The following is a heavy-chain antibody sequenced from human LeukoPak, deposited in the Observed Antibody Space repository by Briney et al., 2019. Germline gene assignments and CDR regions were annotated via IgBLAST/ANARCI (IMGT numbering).Heavy chain of an antibody. CDR1: GFTLSSDY. V-gene: IGHV3-53*05. CDR2: IYSGGST. CDR3: ARNWFDP. J-gene: IGHJ5*02. Sequence: GGSLRLSCAASGFTLSSDYMSWVRQAPGKGLEWGSVIYSGGSTYYADSEKGRFTISRDKSKNTVYLQMNSLRFEATAMYYCARNWFDPWGQGTLVTVSS.